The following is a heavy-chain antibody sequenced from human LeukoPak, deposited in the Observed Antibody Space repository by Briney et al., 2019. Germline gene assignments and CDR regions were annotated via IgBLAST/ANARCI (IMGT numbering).Heavy chain of an antibody. CDR2: IIPILGIA. D-gene: IGHD1-1*01. CDR1: GGTFSSYT. Sequence: ASVKVSCKASGGTFSSYTISWVRQAPGQGLEWMGRIIPILGIANCAQKFQGRVTITADKSTSTAYMELSSLRSEDTAVYYCASMEKDPWTGNWFDPWGQGTLVTVSS. CDR3: ASMEKDPWTGNWFDP. V-gene: IGHV1-69*02. J-gene: IGHJ5*02.